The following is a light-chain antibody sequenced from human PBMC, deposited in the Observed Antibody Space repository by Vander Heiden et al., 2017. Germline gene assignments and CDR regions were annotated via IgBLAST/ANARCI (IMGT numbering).Light chain of an antibody. Sequence: AIHMNQSPSSLSASVGDRVTITCRASQGIRDDLGWYQQKPGKAPKLLIYAASSLQSGVPSRFSGSGFGTDFTLTISSLQPEDFATYYCLQDYSFPYTFGQGTKLEMK. CDR2: AAS. CDR1: QGIRDD. V-gene: IGKV1-6*01. J-gene: IGKJ2*01. CDR3: LQDYSFPYT.